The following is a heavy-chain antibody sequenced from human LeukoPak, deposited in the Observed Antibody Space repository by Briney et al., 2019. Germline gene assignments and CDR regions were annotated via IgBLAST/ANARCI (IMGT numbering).Heavy chain of an antibody. CDR3: AKTEAPAAIRAGSDY. CDR2: ISGSGSAT. V-gene: IGHV3-23*01. CDR1: GFTFSNYG. Sequence: PGGSLRLSCAASGFTFSNYGMSRVRQAPGKGLEWVSTISGSGSATYNAGSVKGRFTTSRDNSNNTLYLQMNSLRAEDTAVYYCAKTEAPAAIRAGSDYWGQGTLVTVSS. D-gene: IGHD2-2*02. J-gene: IGHJ4*02.